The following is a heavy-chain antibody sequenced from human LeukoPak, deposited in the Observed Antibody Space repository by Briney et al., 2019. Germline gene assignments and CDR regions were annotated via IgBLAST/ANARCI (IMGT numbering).Heavy chain of an antibody. J-gene: IGHJ4*02. D-gene: IGHD3-10*01. V-gene: IGHV1-8*01. CDR1: GYTFTSYD. CDR3: ARGITMVRGVHGY. CDR2: MNPNSGNT. Sequence: GASLKVSCKASGYTFTSYDINWVRQATGQGLEWMGWMNPNSGNTGYAQKFQGRVTMTRNTSISTAYMELSSLRSEDTAVYYCARGITMVRGVHGYWGQGTLVTVAS.